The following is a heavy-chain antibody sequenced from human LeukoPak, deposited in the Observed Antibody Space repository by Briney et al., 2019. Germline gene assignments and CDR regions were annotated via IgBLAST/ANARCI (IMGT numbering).Heavy chain of an antibody. CDR1: GGTFSNYA. CDR2: IIPIFGTA. V-gene: IGHV1-69*13. CDR3: ARDRSSSVHYGMDV. Sequence: SVKVSCKASGGTFSNYAISWVRQAPGQGLEWMGGIIPIFGTANYAQKFQGRVTITAGESTSTAYMELSSLRSEDTAVYYCARDRSSSVHYGMDVWGQGTTVTVSS. D-gene: IGHD6-13*01. J-gene: IGHJ6*02.